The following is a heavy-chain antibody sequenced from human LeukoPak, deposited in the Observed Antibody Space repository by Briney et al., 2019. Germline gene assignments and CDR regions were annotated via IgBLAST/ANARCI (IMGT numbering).Heavy chain of an antibody. V-gene: IGHV4-59*01. J-gene: IGHJ6*03. Sequence: SETLSLTCTVSGGSISNYYWSWIRQPPGKGLEWIGYIYYSGSTNYNPSLKSRVTISVDTSKNQFSLKLSSVTAADTAVYYCARTVKGTRYMDVWGKGTTVTISS. D-gene: IGHD3-10*01. CDR3: ARTVKGTRYMDV. CDR2: IYYSGST. CDR1: GGSISNYY.